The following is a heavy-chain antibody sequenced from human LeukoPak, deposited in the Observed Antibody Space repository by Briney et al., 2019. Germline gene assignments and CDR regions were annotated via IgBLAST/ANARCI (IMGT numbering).Heavy chain of an antibody. J-gene: IGHJ6*04. CDR1: GFIFSDYY. CDR2: ISSTSSDT. CDR3: AAPYYYGSGSLLNYYYGMDV. V-gene: IGHV3-11*06. D-gene: IGHD3-10*01. Sequence: GGSLRLSCAASGFIFSDYYMSWIRQPPGKGLEWPSYISSTSSDTNYADSVKGRFTISRDNAKKSLFLQMNSLRAEDTGVYYCAAPYYYGSGSLLNYYYGMDVWGKGTTVTVSS.